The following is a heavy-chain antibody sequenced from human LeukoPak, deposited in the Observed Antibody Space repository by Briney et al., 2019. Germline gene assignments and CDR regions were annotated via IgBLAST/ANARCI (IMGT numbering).Heavy chain of an antibody. CDR1: GFTFSNYN. V-gene: IGHV3-21*01. J-gene: IGHJ3*02. Sequence: PGGSLRLSCAASGFTFSNYNMNWVRQAPGKGLEWVSAISGSGGSTYYADSVKGRFTISRDNAKNSLYLQMNSLRAEDTAVYYCARSSGYGAFDIWGQGTMVTVSS. D-gene: IGHD5-12*01. CDR2: ISGSGGST. CDR3: ARSSGYGAFDI.